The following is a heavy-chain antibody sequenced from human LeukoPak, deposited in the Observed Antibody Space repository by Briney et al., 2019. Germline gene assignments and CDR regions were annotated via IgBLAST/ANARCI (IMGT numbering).Heavy chain of an antibody. CDR1: GGSISSGGYY. J-gene: IGHJ4*02. D-gene: IGHD5-24*01. CDR2: IYYSGST. Sequence: SETLSLTCTVSGGSISSGGYYWSWIRQHPGKGLEWIGYIYYSGSTYYNPSLKSRVTISVDTSKNQFSLKLSSVTAADTAVYYCARDGYNSRGSFDYWGQGTLVTVPS. V-gene: IGHV4-31*03. CDR3: ARDGYNSRGSFDY.